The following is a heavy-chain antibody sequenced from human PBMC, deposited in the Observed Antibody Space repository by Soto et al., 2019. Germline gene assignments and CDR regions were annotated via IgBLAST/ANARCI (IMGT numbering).Heavy chain of an antibody. CDR2: IKPDGSDK. V-gene: IGHV3-7*03. J-gene: IGHJ4*02. Sequence: GGSLRLSCAASGFTFSSYSMSWVRQAPGEGPQWVASIKPDGSDKYYMDSVKGRFAIFRDNAKNSLYLQMNSLRAEDTALYYCARLLSNSARDYWGQGALV. CDR3: ARLLSNSARDY. CDR1: GFTFSSYS. D-gene: IGHD2-8*01.